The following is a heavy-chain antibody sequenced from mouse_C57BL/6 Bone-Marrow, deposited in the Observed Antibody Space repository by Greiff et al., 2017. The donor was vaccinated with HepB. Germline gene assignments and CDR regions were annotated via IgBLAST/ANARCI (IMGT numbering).Heavy chain of an antibody. V-gene: IGHV2-2*01. CDR3: ARYSYLYAMDY. Sequence: VMLVESGPGLVQPSQSLSITCTVSGFSLTSYGVHWVRQSPGKGLEWLGVIWSGGSTDYNAAFISRLSISKDNSKSQVFFKMISLQADDTAIYYCARYSYLYAMDYWGQGTSVTVSS. J-gene: IGHJ4*01. D-gene: IGHD2-12*01. CDR2: IWSGGST. CDR1: GFSLTSYG.